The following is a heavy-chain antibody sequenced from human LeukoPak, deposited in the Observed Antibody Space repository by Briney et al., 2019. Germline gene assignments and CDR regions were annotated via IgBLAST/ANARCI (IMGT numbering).Heavy chain of an antibody. CDR2: ISWNSGSI. J-gene: IGHJ4*02. CDR3: AKGGGITMVRGPDY. V-gene: IGHV3-9*01. CDR1: GFTFDDYA. D-gene: IGHD3-10*01. Sequence: PAGSLRLSCAASGFTFDDYAMHWLRQAPGKGLEWVSGISWNSGSIGYADSVKGRFTISRDNAKNSLYLQMNSLRAEDTALYYSAKGGGITMVRGPDYWGQGTLVTVSS.